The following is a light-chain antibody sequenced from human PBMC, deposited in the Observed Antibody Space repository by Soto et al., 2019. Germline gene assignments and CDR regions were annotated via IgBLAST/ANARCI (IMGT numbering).Light chain of an antibody. V-gene: IGLV1-40*01. CDR1: SSNIGASYA. Sequence: QSVLTQPPSVSGAPGQRVTISCTGSSSNIGASYAVHLYQQLPGTAPKLLIYGNSNRPSGVPDRFSGSKSGTSASLAITGLQAEDEADYYCQSYDSSLSGSVFGGGTKVTVL. J-gene: IGLJ3*02. CDR3: QSYDSSLSGSV. CDR2: GNS.